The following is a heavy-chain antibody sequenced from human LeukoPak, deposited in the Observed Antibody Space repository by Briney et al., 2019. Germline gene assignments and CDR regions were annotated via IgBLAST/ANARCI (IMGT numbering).Heavy chain of an antibody. CDR1: GYTFTSYG. J-gene: IGHJ4*02. D-gene: IGHD1-26*01. V-gene: IGHV1-18*01. CDR2: ISAYNGNT. CDR3: ARDMESGSYIAGKEVDY. Sequence: GASVKVSCKASGYTFTSYGISWVRQAPGQGLEWMGWISAYNGNTNYAQKLQGRVTMTTDKSTSTAYMELSSLRSEDTAVYYCARDMESGSYIAGKEVDYWGQGTLVTVSS.